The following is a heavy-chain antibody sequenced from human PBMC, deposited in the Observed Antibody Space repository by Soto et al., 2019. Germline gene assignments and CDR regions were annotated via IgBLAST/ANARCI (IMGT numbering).Heavy chain of an antibody. J-gene: IGHJ4*02. V-gene: IGHV3-74*01. CDR3: ARVPYCSSTSCYSYFDY. CDR1: GFTFSSYW. D-gene: IGHD2-2*01. CDR2: ISNDGSST. Sequence: EMQLVESGGGLVQPGGSLKLSCAASGFTFSSYWMHWVRQAPGKGLVWVSRISNDGSSTSYADPVKGRFTISRDNAENTLFLQVNSLRAEDTAVYYCARVPYCSSTSCYSYFDYWGQGTLVTVSS.